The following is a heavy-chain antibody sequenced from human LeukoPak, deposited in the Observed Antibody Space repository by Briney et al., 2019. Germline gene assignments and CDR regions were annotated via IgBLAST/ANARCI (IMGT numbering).Heavy chain of an antibody. J-gene: IGHJ4*02. CDR2: INHSGST. D-gene: IGHD3-10*01. CDR1: GGSFSGYY. CDR3: ARGGGTMGFGY. V-gene: IGHV4-34*01. Sequence: PSETLSLTCAVYGGSFSGYYWSWIRQPPGKGLEWIGEINHSGSTNYNPSLKSRVTISVDTSKNQFSLKLSSVTAADTAVYYCARGGGTMGFGYWGQGTLVTVSS.